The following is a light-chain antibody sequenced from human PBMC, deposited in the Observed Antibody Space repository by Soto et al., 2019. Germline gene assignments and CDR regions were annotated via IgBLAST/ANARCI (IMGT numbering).Light chain of an antibody. CDR3: SSHTRSSTRYV. J-gene: IGLJ1*01. Sequence: QSALTQPASVSGSPGQSITISCTGTSSDVGGYNYVSWYQQHPGKAPKLMIYDVSNRPSGVSNRFSGSKSGNTASLTISGLQAEDEADYYCSSHTRSSTRYVFGTGPKVTVL. V-gene: IGLV2-14*01. CDR2: DVS. CDR1: SSDVGGYNY.